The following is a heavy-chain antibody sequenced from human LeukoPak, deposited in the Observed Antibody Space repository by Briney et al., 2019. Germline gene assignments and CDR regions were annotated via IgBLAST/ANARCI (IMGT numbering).Heavy chain of an antibody. CDR1: GYSFSNYW. Sequence: GESLKISCQASGYSFSNYWIGWVRQMPGKGLEWMGIIYPGDSDTRYSPSFQGQVTISADRSISTAYLQWSSLKASDTAMYYCARHRSSSWHDAFDIWGQGTMVTVSS. D-gene: IGHD6-13*01. V-gene: IGHV5-51*01. CDR2: IYPGDSDT. J-gene: IGHJ3*02. CDR3: ARHRSSSWHDAFDI.